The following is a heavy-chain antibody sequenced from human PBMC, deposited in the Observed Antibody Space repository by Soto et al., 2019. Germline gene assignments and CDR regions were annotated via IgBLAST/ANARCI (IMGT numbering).Heavy chain of an antibody. D-gene: IGHD2-15*01. CDR3: ARAGGGYEGMDV. Sequence: PGGSLRLSCAASGFTFCSYSMNWVRQAPGKGLEWVSSISSSSSYIYYADSVKGRFTISRDNAKNSLYLQMNSLRAEDTAVYYCARAGGGYEGMDVWGQGTTVTVSS. CDR2: ISSSSSYI. J-gene: IGHJ6*02. V-gene: IGHV3-21*01. CDR1: GFTFCSYS.